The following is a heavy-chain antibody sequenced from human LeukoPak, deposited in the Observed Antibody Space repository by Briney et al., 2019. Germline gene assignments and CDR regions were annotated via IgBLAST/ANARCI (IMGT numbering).Heavy chain of an antibody. CDR1: GYTLTELS. J-gene: IGHJ1*01. CDR2: LDPEDGET. CDR3: ASVLRFLEWSFLQH. V-gene: IGHV1-24*01. D-gene: IGHD3-3*01. Sequence: ASVKVSCKVSGYTLTELSMHWVRQAPGEGLEWMGGLDPEDGETIYAQKFQGRVTMTEDTSTDTAYMELSSLRSEDTAVYYCASVLRFLEWSFLQHWGQGTLVTVSS.